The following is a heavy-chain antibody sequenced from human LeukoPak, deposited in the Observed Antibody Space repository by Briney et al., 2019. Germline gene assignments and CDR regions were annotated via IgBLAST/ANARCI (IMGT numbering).Heavy chain of an antibody. D-gene: IGHD3-16*01. J-gene: IGHJ4*02. V-gene: IGHV4-34*01. CDR2: IDNRGST. CDR1: GGSFSFYF. CDR3: ARDSDSGFQ. Sequence: PSETLSLTCTVSGGSFSFYFWHWIRQPPGEGLDWIGEIDNRGSTQYKPSLRSRGIISIDTSGNHFSLKLTSETAADTAVYFCARDSDSGFQWGQGMLVTVSS.